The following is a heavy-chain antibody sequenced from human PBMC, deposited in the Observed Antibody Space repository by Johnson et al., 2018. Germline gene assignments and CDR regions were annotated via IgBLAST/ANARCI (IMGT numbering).Heavy chain of an antibody. Sequence: VQLVESGGGLVQPGRSLRLSCAVSGFTFDDCAIHWVRQAPGKGLERVSRIRWNSGTMGYADSVKGRFTISRDNSKNTLYLQMNSLRAEDTAVDYWAKVPASGTGDDYYYMDVWGKGTTVTGS. D-gene: IGHD1-1*01. J-gene: IGHJ6*03. CDR3: AKVPASGTGDDYYYMDV. CDR1: GFTFDDCA. CDR2: IRWNSGTM. V-gene: IGHV3-9*01.